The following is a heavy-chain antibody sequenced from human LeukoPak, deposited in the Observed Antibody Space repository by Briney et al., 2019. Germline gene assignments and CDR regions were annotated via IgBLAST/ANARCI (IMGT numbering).Heavy chain of an antibody. CDR2: ISGDNGDT. V-gene: IGHV1-18*01. D-gene: IGHD1-26*01. Sequence: PMASVKVSCKASGHTFTNYGITWVRQAPGQGLEWMGWISGDNGDTNYAQKFQGRVTIVTDTSTSTAYVELTNLRSDDTAMYYCAMHRGTTWWDLLDSWGQGTLVTVSS. CDR1: GHTFTNYG. CDR3: AMHRGTTWWDLLDS. J-gene: IGHJ4*02.